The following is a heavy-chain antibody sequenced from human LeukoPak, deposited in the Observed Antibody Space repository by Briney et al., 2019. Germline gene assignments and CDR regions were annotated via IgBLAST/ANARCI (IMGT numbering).Heavy chain of an antibody. D-gene: IGHD3-10*01. J-gene: IGHJ4*02. Sequence: SETLSLTCTVPGGSISSSSYYSGWIRQPPGKGLEWIGSIYYSGSTYYNPSLKSRVTISVDTSKNQFSLRLSSVTAADTAMYYCARVPGVSPFDYWGQGTLVTVSS. V-gene: IGHV4-39*01. CDR3: ARVPGVSPFDY. CDR1: GGSISSSSYY. CDR2: IYYSGST.